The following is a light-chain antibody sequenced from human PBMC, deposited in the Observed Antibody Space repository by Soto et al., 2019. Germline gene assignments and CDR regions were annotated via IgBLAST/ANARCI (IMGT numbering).Light chain of an antibody. CDR3: QQSSRTPYS. CDR2: AAY. Sequence: DIQMTQSPSSLSASVGDRVTITCRASQNIRNYLNWYQQTPGKAPQRLIYAAYSLQSGVPSRFSGSGSGTDFTLTISSLQPEDVTTYYCQQSSRTPYSFGQGTKLEIK. CDR1: QNIRNY. J-gene: IGKJ2*03. V-gene: IGKV1-39*01.